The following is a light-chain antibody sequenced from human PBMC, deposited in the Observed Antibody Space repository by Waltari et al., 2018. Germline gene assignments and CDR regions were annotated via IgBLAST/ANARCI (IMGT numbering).Light chain of an antibody. V-gene: IGKV1-39*01. CDR1: QSISSY. CDR3: QQSYSTPNT. Sequence: DIQMTQSPSSLSASVGDRVTITCRASQSISSYLNWYQQKPGKAPKLLIYAASSLQSGVPSMFSGSGSGTDFTLTISRLQPEDFATYYCQQSYSTPNTFGQGTKLEIK. J-gene: IGKJ2*01. CDR2: AAS.